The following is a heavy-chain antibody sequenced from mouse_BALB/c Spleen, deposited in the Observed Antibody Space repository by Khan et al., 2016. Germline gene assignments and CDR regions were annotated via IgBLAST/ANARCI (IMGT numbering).Heavy chain of an antibody. D-gene: IGHD1-1*01. CDR1: GYSITSDYA. CDR2: ISYSGST. V-gene: IGHV3-2*02. J-gene: IGHJ4*01. Sequence: EVQLQESGPGLVKPSQSLSLTCTVTGYSITSDYAWNWIRQFPGNRLEWMGYISYSGSTSYNPSLKSRISITRDTSKNQFFLQLNSVTSEDTATDYCARSEYGDKDAMDFWGQGTSVTVSS. CDR3: ARSEYGDKDAMDF.